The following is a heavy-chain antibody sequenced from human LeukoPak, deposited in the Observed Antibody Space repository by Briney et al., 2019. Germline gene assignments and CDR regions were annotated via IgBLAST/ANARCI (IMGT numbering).Heavy chain of an antibody. CDR3: AGDGYYSRRFFDY. CDR1: GYTFNAYY. CDR2: INPNSGGS. V-gene: IGHV1-2*02. D-gene: IGHD5-12*01. Sequence: ASVKVSCKTSGYTFNAYYMHWVRQAPGQGLEWMGWINPNSGGSKYAQYFEGRVTMTSDTSIKTAYVELSRLISDETVVYYCAGDGYYSRRFFDYWGQGTLVTVSS. J-gene: IGHJ4*02.